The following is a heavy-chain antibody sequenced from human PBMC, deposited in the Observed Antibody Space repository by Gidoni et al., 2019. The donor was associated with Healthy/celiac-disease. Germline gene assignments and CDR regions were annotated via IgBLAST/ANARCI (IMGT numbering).Heavy chain of an antibody. CDR2: ISGSGGST. CDR1: GFTFSSYA. CDR3: AKGDLDWLILSAFDI. J-gene: IGHJ3*02. D-gene: IGHD3-9*01. V-gene: IGHV3-23*01. Sequence: EVQLLESGGGLVQPGGSLSLSCAASGFTFSSYAMSWVRQAPGKGLEGVSAISGSGGSTYYADSVKGRFTISRDNSKNTLYLQMNSLRAEDTAVYYCAKGDLDWLILSAFDIWGQGTMVTVSS.